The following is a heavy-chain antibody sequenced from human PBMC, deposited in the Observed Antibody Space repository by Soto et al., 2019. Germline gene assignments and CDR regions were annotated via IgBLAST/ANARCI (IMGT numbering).Heavy chain of an antibody. CDR1: GGSVSSGSYY. V-gene: IGHV4-61*01. CDR2: IYYSGST. CDR3: ARRSYYYGMDV. J-gene: IGHJ6*02. Sequence: TVSGGSVSSGSYYWSWIRQPPGKGLEWIGYIYYSGSTNYNPSLKSRVTISVDTSKNQFSLKLSSVTAADTAVYYCARRSYYYGMDVWGQGTTVTVSS.